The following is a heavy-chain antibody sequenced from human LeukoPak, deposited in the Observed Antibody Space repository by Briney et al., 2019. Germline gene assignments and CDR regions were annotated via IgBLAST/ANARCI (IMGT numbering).Heavy chain of an antibody. V-gene: IGHV3-74*01. CDR2: IDRDGLRT. J-gene: IGHJ5*01. Sequence: GGSLRLSCTASTRYFTNYWMHWVRQVPGKGLAWLSRIDRDGLRTDYADSVRGRFTISRHNAKSTAYLQMNNLRAEDTAVYYCGTSRWSGVVDSWGQGTLVIVSS. D-gene: IGHD3-3*01. CDR1: TRYFTNYW. CDR3: GTSRWSGVVDS.